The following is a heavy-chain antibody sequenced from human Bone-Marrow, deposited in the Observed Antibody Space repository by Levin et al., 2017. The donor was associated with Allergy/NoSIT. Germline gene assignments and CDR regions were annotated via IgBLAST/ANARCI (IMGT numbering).Heavy chain of an antibody. CDR3: AKEIYPALEYSSSSPDH. CDR1: GFTFDDYA. CDR2: IGWNSGSV. V-gene: IGHV3-9*01. Sequence: GGSLRLSCAASGFTFDDYAMHWVRQAPGKGLEWVSGIGWNSGSVAYVDSVKGRFTISRDNARNSLYLQMNSLRPGDPALYYSAKEIYPALEYSSSSPDHWGQGTLVTVSS. D-gene: IGHD6-6*01. J-gene: IGHJ5*02.